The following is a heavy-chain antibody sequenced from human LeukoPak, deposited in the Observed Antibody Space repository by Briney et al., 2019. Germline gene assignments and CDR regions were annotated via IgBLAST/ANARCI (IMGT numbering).Heavy chain of an antibody. D-gene: IGHD3-10*01. Sequence: GGSLRLSCAASGFTFSSYEMNWVRQAPGKGLEWISYISSSGSTIFYVDSVKGRFTISRDNAKKSLYLQMNSLRAEDTAVYYCARTRGSHPSPFDSWGQGTLVTVSS. CDR1: GFTFSSYE. CDR2: ISSSGSTI. J-gene: IGHJ4*02. V-gene: IGHV3-48*03. CDR3: ARTRGSHPSPFDS.